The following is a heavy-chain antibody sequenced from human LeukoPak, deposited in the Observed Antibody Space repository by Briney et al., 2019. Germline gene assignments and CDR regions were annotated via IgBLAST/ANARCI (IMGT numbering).Heavy chain of an antibody. CDR1: GCTFSDYY. V-gene: IGHV3-11*01. CDR3: AREVVPAAKGVGFDP. J-gene: IGHJ5*02. CDR2: ISSSGSTI. D-gene: IGHD2-2*01. Sequence: GGSLRLSCAASGCTFSDYYMSWIRQAPGKGLEWVSYISSSGSTIYYADSVKGRFTISRDNAKNSLYLQMNSLRAEDTAVYYCAREVVPAAKGVGFDPWGQGTLVTVSS.